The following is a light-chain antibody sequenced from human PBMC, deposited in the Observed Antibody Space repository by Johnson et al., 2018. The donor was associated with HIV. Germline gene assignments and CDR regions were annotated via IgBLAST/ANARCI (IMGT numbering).Light chain of an antibody. V-gene: IGLV1-51*02. CDR2: ENN. CDR1: SSNIGNNY. J-gene: IGLJ1*01. CDR3: GTWDSSLSAGV. Sequence: TQPPSVSAAPGQKVTISCSGSSSNIGNNYVSWYQQLPGTAPKLLIYENNKRPSGIPDRFSGSKSGTSATLGITGLQTGDEADYYCGTWDSSLSAGVFGTGTKVTV.